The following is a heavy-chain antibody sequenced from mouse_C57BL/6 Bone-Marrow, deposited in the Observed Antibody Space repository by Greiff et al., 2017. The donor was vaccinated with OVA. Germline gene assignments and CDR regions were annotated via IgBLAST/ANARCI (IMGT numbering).Heavy chain of an antibody. J-gene: IGHJ4*01. V-gene: IGHV1-66*01. D-gene: IGHD3-3*01. CDR1: GYSFTSYY. CDR3: AGLRYAMDY. Sequence: VKLVESGPELVKPGASVKISCKASGYSFTSYYIHWVKQRPGQGLEWIGWIYPGSGNTKYNEKFKGKATLTADTSSSTAYMQLSSLTSEDSAVYYCAGLRYAMDYWGQGTSVTVSS. CDR2: IYPGSGNT.